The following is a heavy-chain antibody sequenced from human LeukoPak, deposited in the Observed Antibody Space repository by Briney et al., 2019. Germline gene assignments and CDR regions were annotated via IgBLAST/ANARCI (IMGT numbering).Heavy chain of an antibody. Sequence: GSLRLSCAASGFTFSDYYMSWIRQAPGKGLEWIGEINHSGSTNYNPSLKSRVTMSVDTSKNQFSLKLTSVTAADTAVYYCARDTYYYGSGTYYFNYWGQGTLVTVSS. V-gene: IGHV4-34*01. J-gene: IGHJ4*02. CDR1: GFTFSDYY. CDR3: ARDTYYYGSGTYYFNY. CDR2: INHSGST. D-gene: IGHD3-10*01.